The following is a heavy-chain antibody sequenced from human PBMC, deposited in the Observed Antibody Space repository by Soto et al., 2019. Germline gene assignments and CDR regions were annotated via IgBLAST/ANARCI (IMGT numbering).Heavy chain of an antibody. Sequence: ASVKVSCKASGYTFTSYGISWVRQAPGQGLEWMGWISAYNGNTNYAQKLQGRVTMTTDTSISTAYMELSRLRSDDTAVYYCAREVYGDYGGYFDLWGRGTLVTVSS. CDR2: ISAYNGNT. V-gene: IGHV1-18*01. CDR3: AREVYGDYGGYFDL. D-gene: IGHD4-17*01. J-gene: IGHJ2*01. CDR1: GYTFTSYG.